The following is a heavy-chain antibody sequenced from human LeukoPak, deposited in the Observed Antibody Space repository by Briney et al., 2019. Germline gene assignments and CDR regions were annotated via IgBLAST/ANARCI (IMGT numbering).Heavy chain of an antibody. V-gene: IGHV4-31*03. J-gene: IGHJ3*02. CDR2: IYHSGSS. Sequence: PSETLSLTCTVSGGSITSGDYHWSWIRQYPGKGLEWIGYIYHSGSSYYSPSLKSRLTISVDTSKNQFSLKLSSLTAADTAVYYCAREARGMATNAHDAFDIWGQGTMVTVSS. D-gene: IGHD5-24*01. CDR3: AREARGMATNAHDAFDI. CDR1: GGSITSGDYH.